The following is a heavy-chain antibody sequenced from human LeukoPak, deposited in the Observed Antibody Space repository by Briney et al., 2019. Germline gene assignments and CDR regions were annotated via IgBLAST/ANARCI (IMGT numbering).Heavy chain of an antibody. Sequence: KPSEILSLTCAVYGGSFSGYYWSWIRQPPGKGLEWIGEINHSGSTNYNPSLKSRVTISVDTSKNQFSLKLSSVTAADTAVYYCARGRVTLLGVHAFDIWGQGTMVTVSS. D-gene: IGHD2-15*01. CDR1: GGSFSGYY. CDR2: INHSGST. CDR3: ARGRVTLLGVHAFDI. J-gene: IGHJ3*02. V-gene: IGHV4-34*01.